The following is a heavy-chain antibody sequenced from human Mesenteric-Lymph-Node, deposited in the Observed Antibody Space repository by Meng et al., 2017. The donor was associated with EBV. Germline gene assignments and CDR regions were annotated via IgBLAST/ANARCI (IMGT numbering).Heavy chain of an antibody. CDR1: GFSFNIFD. J-gene: IGHJ4*02. CDR2: ISGSGGTT. D-gene: IGHD5-24*01. Sequence: EVEGLESGGGLVQPGGSLRLSCAVSGFSFNIFDMNWVRQAPGRGLEWVSGISGSGGTTYYADSVKGRFSISRDNSGNTVSLQMNSLRVEDTAVYYCSNLPYNYWGQGTLVTVSS. CDR3: SNLPYNY. V-gene: IGHV3-23*01.